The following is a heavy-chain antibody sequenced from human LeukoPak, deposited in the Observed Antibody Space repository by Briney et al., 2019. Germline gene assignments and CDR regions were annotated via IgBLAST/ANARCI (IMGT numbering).Heavy chain of an antibody. J-gene: IGHJ4*02. CDR1: GFTFSTYA. Sequence: PGGSRRLSCAASGFTFSTYAMSWVRQAPGKGLEWVSAISGGGTGTYHADSVKGRFTISRDNSKNTLYLQMKRLRAEDTAVYHCAKDSIAAAGNVNYFDYWGQGTLVTVSS. V-gene: IGHV3-23*01. CDR2: ISGGGTGT. CDR3: AKDSIAAAGNVNYFDY. D-gene: IGHD6-13*01.